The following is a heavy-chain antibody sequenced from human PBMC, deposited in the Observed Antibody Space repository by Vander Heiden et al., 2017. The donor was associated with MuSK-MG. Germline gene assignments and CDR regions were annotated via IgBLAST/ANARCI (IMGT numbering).Heavy chain of an antibody. J-gene: IGHJ6*02. D-gene: IGHD1-1*01. Sequence: QVQLVESGGGVVQPGRSLRLSCAASGFTFSSYGIPGVRQAPGKGLEWVAFIWHDGRSKYYADSVKGRFTISRDNSKNTLYLQMQSLRAEDTAVYYCATLYNWIDPEKPYLYGMDVWGQGTTVTVSS. CDR3: ATLYNWIDPEKPYLYGMDV. CDR2: IWHDGRSK. CDR1: GFTFSSYG. V-gene: IGHV3-33*03.